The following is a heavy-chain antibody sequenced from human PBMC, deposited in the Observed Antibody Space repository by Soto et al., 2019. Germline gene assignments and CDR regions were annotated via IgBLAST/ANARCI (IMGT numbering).Heavy chain of an antibody. J-gene: IGHJ3*02. D-gene: IGHD5-18*01. Sequence: EVQLVESGGGLVQPGGSLRLSCAASGFTFSSYWMHWVRQAPGKGLVWVSRINSDGSSTSYADSVKGRFTISRDNAKNTLYLPMNRLRAEDTAVYYCARPAMVRVGAFDIWGQGTMVTVSS. V-gene: IGHV3-74*01. CDR2: INSDGSST. CDR3: ARPAMVRVGAFDI. CDR1: GFTFSSYW.